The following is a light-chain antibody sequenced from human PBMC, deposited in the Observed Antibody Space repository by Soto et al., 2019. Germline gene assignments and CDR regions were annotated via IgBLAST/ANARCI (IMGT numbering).Light chain of an antibody. CDR3: QQRSDWPST. V-gene: IGKV3-11*01. CDR2: DAS. Sequence: EMVLTQSPATLSLSPGERATLSCRASQSVSSYLAWYQQKPGQAPRLLIYDASNRYTGIPARFSGSGSGTDFTLTISSLEPDDFAVYYCQQRSDWPSTFGGGTKVQIK. CDR1: QSVSSY. J-gene: IGKJ4*01.